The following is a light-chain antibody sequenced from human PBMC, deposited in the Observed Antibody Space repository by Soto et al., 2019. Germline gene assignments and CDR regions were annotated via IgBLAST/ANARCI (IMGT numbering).Light chain of an antibody. V-gene: IGKV3-11*01. J-gene: IGKJ5*01. CDR1: QNIDRY. Sequence: EVVLTQSPATVSLFPGERVTLSCRASQNIDRYLAWYQQKPGQAPRLLIYDTFHRASDIPPRFSGSGSGTDFTLTISSLEPEDFAVYYCQQHNNWPPITFGQGTRLEIK. CDR2: DTF. CDR3: QQHNNWPPIT.